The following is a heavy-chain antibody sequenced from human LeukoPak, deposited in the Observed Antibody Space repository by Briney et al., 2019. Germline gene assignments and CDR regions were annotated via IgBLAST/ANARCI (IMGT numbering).Heavy chain of an antibody. CDR3: VRASGWSEAEFFQH. CDR1: GFTFDDYA. D-gene: IGHD6-19*01. J-gene: IGHJ1*01. Sequence: RSGGSLRLSCAASGFTFDDYAMHWVRQAPGKGLEWVSGISWNSGSIGYADSVKGRFTISRDNAKNSLYLQMNSLRAEDMALYYCVRASGWSEAEFFQHWGQGTLVTVSS. V-gene: IGHV3-9*03. CDR2: ISWNSGSI.